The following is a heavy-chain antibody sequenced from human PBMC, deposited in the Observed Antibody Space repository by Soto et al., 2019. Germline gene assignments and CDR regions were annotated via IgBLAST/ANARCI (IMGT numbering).Heavy chain of an antibody. CDR3: ARTQTYYGSVYFDY. D-gene: IGHD3-10*01. J-gene: IGHJ4*02. Sequence: QVTLKESGPVLVKPTETLTLTCTVSGFSLSNARMGVSWIRQPPGKALEWLAHIFSNDEKSYSTSLKSRLTISKHTSKSQVVLTMTNMDPVDTATYYFARTQTYYGSVYFDYWGQGTLVTVSS. CDR1: GFSLSNARMG. V-gene: IGHV2-26*01. CDR2: IFSNDEK.